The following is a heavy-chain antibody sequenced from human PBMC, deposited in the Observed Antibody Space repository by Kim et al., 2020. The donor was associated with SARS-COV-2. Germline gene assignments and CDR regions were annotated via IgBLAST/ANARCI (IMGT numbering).Heavy chain of an antibody. CDR2: GTT. J-gene: IGHJ4*02. Sequence: GTTFYTASVKGRFTISRDNSRNTLYLQMDGLRAEDTAIYYCTRGKFLIDYWGQGTLVTVSS. CDR3: TRGKFLIDY. V-gene: IGHV3-23*01.